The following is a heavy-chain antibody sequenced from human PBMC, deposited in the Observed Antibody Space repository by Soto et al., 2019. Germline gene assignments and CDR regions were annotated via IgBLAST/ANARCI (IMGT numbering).Heavy chain of an antibody. CDR1: GGSISSSSYY. Sequence: SETLSLTCTVSGGSISSSSYYWGWIRQPPGKGLEWIGSIYYSGSTYYNPSLKSRVTISVDTSKNQFSLKLSPVTAADTAVYYCASVDNYYGSGDYYYYYYMDVWGKGTTVTVSS. CDR2: IYYSGST. CDR3: ASVDNYYGSGDYYYYYYMDV. V-gene: IGHV4-39*01. D-gene: IGHD3-10*01. J-gene: IGHJ6*03.